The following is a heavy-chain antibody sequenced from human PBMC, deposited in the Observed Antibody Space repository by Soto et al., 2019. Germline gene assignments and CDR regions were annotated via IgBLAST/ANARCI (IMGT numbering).Heavy chain of an antibody. CDR3: ARDPNAGIAVAGGGGFDY. CDR1: RFTFSYYA. V-gene: IGHV3-30*01. CDR2: ISYEGSNK. Sequence: GGSLRLSCAASRFTFSYYAMHWIRQATRKGLKKVAVISYEGSNKYYADSVKGRFTISRDNSKNTLYLQMNSLRAEDTAVYYCARDPNAGIAVAGGGGFDYWGQGTLVTVSS. D-gene: IGHD6-19*01. J-gene: IGHJ4*02.